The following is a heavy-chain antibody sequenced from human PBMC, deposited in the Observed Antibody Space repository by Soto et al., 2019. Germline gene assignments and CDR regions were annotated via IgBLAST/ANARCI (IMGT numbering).Heavy chain of an antibody. Sequence: ASVKVSCKPSAYTFTSYCLHWVRQAPGQGLVWIGIINPSGGSTSYARRFHCRVTMPRGTSLSTVYMERSSMTSEETALYDCGRGPPFIVVTGYDAFDIWG. CDR2: INPSGGST. CDR1: AYTFTSYC. V-gene: IGHV1-46*01. CDR3: GRGPPFIVVTGYDAFDI. J-gene: IGHJ3*02. D-gene: IGHD3-16*02.